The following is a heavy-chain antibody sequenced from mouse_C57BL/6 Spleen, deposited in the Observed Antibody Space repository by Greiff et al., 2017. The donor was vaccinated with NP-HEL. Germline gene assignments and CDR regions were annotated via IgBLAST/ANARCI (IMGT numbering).Heavy chain of an antibody. V-gene: IGHV1-63*01. CDR2: IYPGGGYT. Sequence: QVQLQQSGAELVRPGTSVKMSCKASGYTFTNYWIGWAKQRPGHGLEWIGDIYPGGGYTNYHEKFKGKATLTADKSSSTADMQLSSLTSEDSAIYYCARKRTYYGSSWYFDVWGTGTTVTVSS. CDR1: GYTFTNYW. CDR3: ARKRTYYGSSWYFDV. J-gene: IGHJ1*03. D-gene: IGHD1-1*01.